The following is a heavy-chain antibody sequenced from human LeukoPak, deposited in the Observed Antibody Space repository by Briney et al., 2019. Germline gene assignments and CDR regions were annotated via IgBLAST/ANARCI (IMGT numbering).Heavy chain of an antibody. CDR2: IKGKTDGGTP. D-gene: IGHD6-13*01. Sequence: GGSLRLSCAASGFTFSSAWMTWVRQAPGKGLEWVGCIKGKTDGGTPDYAAPVKGRFTISRDHSEDTLYLQMNSLKTEDTAVYYCILAAAGPAYWGQGALVTVSS. CDR1: GFTFSSAW. V-gene: IGHV3-15*01. CDR3: ILAAAGPAY. J-gene: IGHJ4*02.